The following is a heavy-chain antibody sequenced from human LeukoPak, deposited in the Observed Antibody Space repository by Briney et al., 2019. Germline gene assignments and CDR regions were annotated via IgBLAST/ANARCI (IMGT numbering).Heavy chain of an antibody. V-gene: IGHV4-38-2*02. Sequence: SETLSLTCTVSGYSISSGDYWGWIRQPPGKGLEWIGSIYHSGSTYYNPSLKSRVSISVDTSKIQFSPRLSSVTAADTAVYYCATIVVDPGSVYYYMDVWGKGTTVTVSS. D-gene: IGHD2-2*01. CDR1: GYSISSGDY. CDR3: ATIVVDPGSVYYYMDV. J-gene: IGHJ6*03. CDR2: IYHSGST.